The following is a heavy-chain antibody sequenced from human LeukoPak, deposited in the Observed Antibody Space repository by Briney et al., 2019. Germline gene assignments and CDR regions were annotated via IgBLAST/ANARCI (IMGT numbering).Heavy chain of an antibody. D-gene: IGHD1-26*01. CDR1: GYTFTSYA. CDR3: ASLSGSHTPLFDY. J-gene: IGHJ4*02. V-gene: IGHV1-69*13. CDR2: IIPIFGTA. Sequence: SVKVSCKASGYTFTSYAISWVRQAPGQGLEWMGGIIPIFGTANYAQKFQGRVTITADESTSTAYMELSSLRSEDTAVYYCASLSGSHTPLFDYWGQGTLVTVSS.